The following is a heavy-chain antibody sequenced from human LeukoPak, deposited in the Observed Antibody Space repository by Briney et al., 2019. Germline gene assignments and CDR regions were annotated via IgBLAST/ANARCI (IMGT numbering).Heavy chain of an antibody. CDR2: INPSGGST. CDR3: ARARGVIPRDY. J-gene: IGHJ4*02. Sequence: ASVQVSCKASGYTFTSYYMHWVRQAPGQGLEWMGIINPSGGSTSYAQKFQGRVTMTRDTSTSTVYMELSSLRSEDTAVYYCARARGVIPRDYWGQGTLVTVSS. V-gene: IGHV1-46*01. CDR1: GYTFTSYY. D-gene: IGHD3-10*01.